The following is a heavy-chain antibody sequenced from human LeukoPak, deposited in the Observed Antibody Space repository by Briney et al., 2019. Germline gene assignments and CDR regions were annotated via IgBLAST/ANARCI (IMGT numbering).Heavy chain of an antibody. J-gene: IGHJ5*02. Sequence: GRSLRLSCAASGFTFDDYAMHWVRHAPGKGLEWVSGISWNSGSIGYADSVKGRFTISRDNAKNSLYLQMNSLRAEDTALYYCAKAPGYSSGWSEFDPWGQGTLVTVSS. CDR2: ISWNSGSI. CDR3: AKAPGYSSGWSEFDP. CDR1: GFTFDDYA. V-gene: IGHV3-9*01. D-gene: IGHD6-19*01.